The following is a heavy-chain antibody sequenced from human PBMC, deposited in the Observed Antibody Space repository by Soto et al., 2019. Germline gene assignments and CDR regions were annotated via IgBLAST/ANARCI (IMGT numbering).Heavy chain of an antibody. CDR1: GFTFSSYA. D-gene: IGHD6-13*01. V-gene: IGHV3-30-3*01. CDR3: ARDSGSSLYICDPRNYYYCMYV. J-gene: IGHJ6*02. CDR2: ISYDGSKT. Sequence: QVQLVESGGGVVQPGRSLRLSCAASGFTFSSYAMHGVRQAPGKGLEWLAVISYDGSKTYYADSVKGQFTISRDNSKNTLYLQMNSLRAEDPGVYYSARDSGSSLYICDPRNYYYCMYVWGQRTTVTVSS.